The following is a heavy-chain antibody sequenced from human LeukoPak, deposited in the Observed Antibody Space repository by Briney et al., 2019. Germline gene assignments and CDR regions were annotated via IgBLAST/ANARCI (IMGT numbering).Heavy chain of an antibody. J-gene: IGHJ2*01. CDR2: INPSGGST. V-gene: IGHV1-46*01. D-gene: IGHD6-19*01. CDR1: GYTFTSYG. CDR3: ARDRYSSRYFDL. Sequence: ASVKVSCKASGYTFTSYGISWVRQAPGQGLEWVGIINPSGGSTSYAQKFQGRVTLTRDTSTSTVYMELSSLRSEDTAVYYCARDRYSSRYFDLWGRGALVTVSS.